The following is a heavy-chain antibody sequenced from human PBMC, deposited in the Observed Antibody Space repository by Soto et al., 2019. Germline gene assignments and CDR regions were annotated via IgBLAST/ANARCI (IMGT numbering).Heavy chain of an antibody. CDR1: GFTFSSYS. V-gene: IGHV3-21*01. CDR3: ARDRPYGYAFDI. D-gene: IGHD3-16*01. Sequence: GGSLRLSCAASGFTFSSYSMNWVRQAPGKGLEWVSSISSSSSYIYYADSVKGRFTISRDNAKNSLYLQMNSLRAEDTAVYYCARDRPYGYAFDIWGQGTMVTVS. J-gene: IGHJ3*02. CDR2: ISSSSSYI.